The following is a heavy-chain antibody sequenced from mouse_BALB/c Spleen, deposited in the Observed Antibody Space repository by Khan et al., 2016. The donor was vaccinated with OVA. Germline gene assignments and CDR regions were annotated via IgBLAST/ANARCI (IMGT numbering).Heavy chain of an antibody. CDR2: ISSLAYSF. CDR3: TRGGKGGFAY. J-gene: IGHJ3*01. CDR1: GFTFSDYG. V-gene: IGHV5-15*02. Sequence: EVELVESGGGLVQPGGSRKLSCAASGFTFSDYGMAWIRQAPGKGPEWVAFISSLAYSFYYADTVTGRFTISRENAKNTLYLEMSSLRSEDTAMYYCTRGGKGGFAYWGQGTLVTVSA.